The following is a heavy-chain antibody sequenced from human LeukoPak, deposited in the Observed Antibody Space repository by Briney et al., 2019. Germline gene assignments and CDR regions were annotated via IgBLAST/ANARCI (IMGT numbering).Heavy chain of an antibody. Sequence: GASVKVSCKASGYTFTSYYMHWVRQAPGQGLEWMGIINPSGGSTSYAQKFQGRVTMTRDTSTSTVYMQLSSLRSEDTAVYYCARVRSGRYDAFDIWGQGTMVTVSS. D-gene: IGHD1-26*01. V-gene: IGHV1-46*01. J-gene: IGHJ3*02. CDR2: INPSGGST. CDR3: ARVRSGRYDAFDI. CDR1: GYTFTSYY.